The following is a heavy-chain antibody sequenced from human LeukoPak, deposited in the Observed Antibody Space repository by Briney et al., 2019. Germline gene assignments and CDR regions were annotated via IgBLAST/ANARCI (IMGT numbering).Heavy chain of an antibody. Sequence: KASETLSLTCTVSGGSISSGGYYWSWIRQHPGKGLEWIGYIYYSGNTYYNPSLKSRVTISVDTSKNQLSLKLSSVTAADTAMYYCARHDSSRDWFDPWGQGTLVTVSS. CDR3: ARHDSSRDWFDP. CDR1: GGSISSGGYY. J-gene: IGHJ5*02. V-gene: IGHV4-31*03. CDR2: IYYSGNT. D-gene: IGHD6-13*01.